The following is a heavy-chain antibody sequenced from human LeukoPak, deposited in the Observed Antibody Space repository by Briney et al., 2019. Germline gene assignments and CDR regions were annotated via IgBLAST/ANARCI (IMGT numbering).Heavy chain of an antibody. Sequence: GESLKISCKCSGYTFTSYWIGWVRQMPGKGLEWMGIIYPGDPDTRYSPSFQGQVTISADKSISTAYLQWSSLKASDTAMYYCARKYSYDSTAHNTYFFDFWGQGTLVTVSS. J-gene: IGHJ4*02. D-gene: IGHD3-22*01. CDR2: IYPGDPDT. CDR3: ARKYSYDSTAHNTYFFDF. V-gene: IGHV5-51*01. CDR1: GYTFTSYW.